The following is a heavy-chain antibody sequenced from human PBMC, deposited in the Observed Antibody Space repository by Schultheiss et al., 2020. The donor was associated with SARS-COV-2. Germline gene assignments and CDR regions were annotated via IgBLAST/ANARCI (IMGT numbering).Heavy chain of an antibody. Sequence: SETLSLTCAVSSGSIRNNNYWSWVRQPPGKGLEWIGDIFHSETANYNPSLKSRVTISLDKSTNQFSLNLTSVTAADTAVYYCVSRPLRWSSDFWGQGTLVTVSS. CDR2: IFHSETA. CDR1: SGSIRNNNY. D-gene: IGHD3-16*01. V-gene: IGHV4-4*02. CDR3: VSRPLRWSSDF. J-gene: IGHJ4*02.